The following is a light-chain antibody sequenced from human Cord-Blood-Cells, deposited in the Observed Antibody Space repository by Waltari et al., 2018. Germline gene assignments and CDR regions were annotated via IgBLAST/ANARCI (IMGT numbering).Light chain of an antibody. J-gene: IGKJ1*01. CDR1: QRVRSY. CDR3: QQRSNWRT. Sequence: EIVLTQSPATLSLSPGERATLSRRASQRVRSYLAWYQQKPGQAPRILIHAASNRATGIPARFSGSGSGTDFTLTISSLGPEDFAVYYCQQRSNWRTFGQGTKVEIK. V-gene: IGKV3-11*01. CDR2: AAS.